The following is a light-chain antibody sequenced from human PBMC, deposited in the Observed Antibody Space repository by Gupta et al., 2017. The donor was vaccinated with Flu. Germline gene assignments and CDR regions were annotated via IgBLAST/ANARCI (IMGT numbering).Light chain of an antibody. CDR2: DAS. J-gene: IGKJ5*01. CDR3: QQRSNWPPIT. CDR1: QSVNNY. Sequence: EIVLTQSPATLSLSPGERATLSCRASQSVNNYLAWYLQRPGQAPRLLIYDASNRATGIPARFSGSGCGTDFTLTISSREQEDFAGYYCQQRSNWPPITFGQGTRLEIK. V-gene: IGKV3-11*01.